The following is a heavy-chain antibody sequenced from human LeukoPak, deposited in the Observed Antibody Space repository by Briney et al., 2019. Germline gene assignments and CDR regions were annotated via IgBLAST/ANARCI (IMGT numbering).Heavy chain of an antibody. CDR3: ARRDGYFDY. CDR1: GGSISSYY. D-gene: IGHD5-24*01. J-gene: IGHJ4*02. Sequence: PSETLSLTCTVSGGSISSYYWSWIRQPPGKGLEWIGYIYYSGSTNYNPSLKSRFTISVDTSKNQFSLKLSSVTAADTAVYYCARRDGYFDYWGQGTLVTVSS. CDR2: IYYSGST. V-gene: IGHV4-59*01.